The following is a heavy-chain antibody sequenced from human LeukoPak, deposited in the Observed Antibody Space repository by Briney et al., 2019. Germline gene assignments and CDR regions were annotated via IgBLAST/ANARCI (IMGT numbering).Heavy chain of an antibody. D-gene: IGHD3-3*01. CDR2: ISAYNGNT. CDR3: ATSKKARFWSGYHYYYGMDV. CDR1: GYTFTSYG. J-gene: IGHJ6*02. Sequence: ASVKVSCKASGYTFTSYGISWVRQAPGQGLEWMGWISAYNGNTNYAQKLQGRVTMTTDTSTSTAYMELRSLRSDDTAVYYCATSKKARFWSGYHYYYGMDVWGQGTTVTVSS. V-gene: IGHV1-18*01.